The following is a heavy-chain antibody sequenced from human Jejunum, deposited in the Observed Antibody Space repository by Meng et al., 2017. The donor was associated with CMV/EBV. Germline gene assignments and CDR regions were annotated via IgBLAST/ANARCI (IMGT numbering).Heavy chain of an antibody. V-gene: IGHV3-21*01. CDR1: T. J-gene: IGHJ6*02. CDR2: ISSSSSYI. D-gene: IGHD3-22*01. Sequence: TMHWVRQAPGKGLEWVSSISSSSSYIYYADSVKGRFTISRDNAKNSLYLQMNSLRAEDTAVYYCARPYYYDSSGYYYYYYGMDVWGQGTTVTVSS. CDR3: ARPYYYDSSGYYYYYYGMDV.